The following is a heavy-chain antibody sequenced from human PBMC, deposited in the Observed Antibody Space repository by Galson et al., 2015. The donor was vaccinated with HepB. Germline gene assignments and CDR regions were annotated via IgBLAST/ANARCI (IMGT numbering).Heavy chain of an antibody. CDR3: ARDAGYGDYPLN. Sequence: SLRLSCAASGFTFSSYWMSWVRQPPGKGLEWVANIKQDGSEKYYVDSVKGRFTISRDNAKNSLYLQMNSLRAEDTAVYYCARDAGYGDYPLNWGQGTLVTVSS. D-gene: IGHD4-17*01. CDR1: GFTFSSYW. J-gene: IGHJ4*02. V-gene: IGHV3-7*01. CDR2: IKQDGSEK.